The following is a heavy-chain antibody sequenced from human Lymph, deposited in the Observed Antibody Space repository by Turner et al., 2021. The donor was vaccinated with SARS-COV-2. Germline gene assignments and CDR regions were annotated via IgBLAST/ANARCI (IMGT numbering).Heavy chain of an antibody. CDR2: ISGDGGGP. V-gene: IGHV3-43*02. CDR3: AKDPGYCSGGSCYSRTYYDF. CDR1: GFTFDDYA. J-gene: IGHJ4*02. Sequence: GESGGGVVQPGGSLRLSCAASGFTFDDYAMHWVRQAPGKGLEWVPLISGDGGGPYYADSVKGRFTISRDNSKTYLSLQMNSLRAGDTALYYCAKDPGYCSGGSCYSRTYYDFWGQGTLVTVSA. D-gene: IGHD2-15*01.